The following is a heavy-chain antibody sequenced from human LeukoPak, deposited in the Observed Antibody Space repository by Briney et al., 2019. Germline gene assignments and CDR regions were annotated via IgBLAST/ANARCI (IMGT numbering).Heavy chain of an antibody. D-gene: IGHD3-3*01. CDR2: IIPILGIA. V-gene: IGHV1-69*04. J-gene: IGHJ4*02. Sequence: SVKVSCKASGGTFSSYAISWVRQAPGQGLEWMGRIIPILGIANYAQKFQGRVTITADESTSTAYMELSSLRSEDTAVYYCARARDFWSGYYYVFDYWGQGTLVTVSS. CDR1: GGTFSSYA. CDR3: ARARDFWSGYYYVFDY.